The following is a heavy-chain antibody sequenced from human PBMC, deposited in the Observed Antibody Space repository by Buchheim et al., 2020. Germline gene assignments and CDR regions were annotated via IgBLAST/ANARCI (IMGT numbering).Heavy chain of an antibody. Sequence: QVQLQQWGAGLLKPSETLSLTCAVYGGSFSGYYWSWIRQPPGKGLEWIGEINHSGSTNYNPSLKSRVTISVDTSKNKFSLKLSSVTAADTAVYYCAGSSWYRVGFDYWGQGTL. CDR3: AGSSWYRVGFDY. V-gene: IGHV4-34*01. J-gene: IGHJ4*02. CDR1: GGSFSGYY. CDR2: INHSGST. D-gene: IGHD6-13*01.